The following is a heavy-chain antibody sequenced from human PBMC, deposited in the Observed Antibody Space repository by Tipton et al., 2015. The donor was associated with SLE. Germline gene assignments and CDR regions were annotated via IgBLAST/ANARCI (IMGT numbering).Heavy chain of an antibody. CDR1: GFTFSSYW. J-gene: IGHJ3*02. V-gene: IGHV3-74*01. CDR2: INSDGSST. CDR3: ARGGQYSGSSGPRVPFDI. Sequence: GSLRLSCAASGFTFSSYWMHWVRQAPGKGLVWVSRINSDGSSTSYADSVKGRFTISRDNAKNTLYLQMNSLRAEDTAVYYCARGGQYSGSSGPRVPFDIWGQGTMVTVSS. D-gene: IGHD1-26*01.